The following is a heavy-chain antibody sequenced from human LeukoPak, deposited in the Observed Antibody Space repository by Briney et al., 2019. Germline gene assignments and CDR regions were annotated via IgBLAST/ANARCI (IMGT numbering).Heavy chain of an antibody. CDR3: ARPYDTRGYFPDY. CDR2: ISRGSDHI. D-gene: IGHD3-22*01. Sequence: GGSLRLSCAVSGFTLGNYGMNWVRQAPGKGLEWVSSISRGSDHIFYADSMKGRFTISRDNAKNSLYLQMNSLGAEDTAVYYCARPYDTRGYFPDYWGQGTLVTVSS. CDR1: GFTLGNYG. V-gene: IGHV3-21*01. J-gene: IGHJ4*02.